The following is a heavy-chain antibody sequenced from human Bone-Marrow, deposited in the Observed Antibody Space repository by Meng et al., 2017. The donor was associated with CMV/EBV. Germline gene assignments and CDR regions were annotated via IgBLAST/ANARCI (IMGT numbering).Heavy chain of an antibody. J-gene: IGHJ4*02. CDR1: GFTFSSYW. CDR2: IKQDGSEK. D-gene: IGHD3-3*01. Sequence: GGSLRLSCAASGFTFSSYWMSWVRQAPGKGLEWVANIKQDGSEKYYVDSVKGRFTISRDNAKNSLYLQMNSLRAEDTAVYYCARDNSITIFGVVIIKELDYWGQGTLATVSS. CDR3: ARDNSITIFGVVIIKELDY. V-gene: IGHV3-7*01.